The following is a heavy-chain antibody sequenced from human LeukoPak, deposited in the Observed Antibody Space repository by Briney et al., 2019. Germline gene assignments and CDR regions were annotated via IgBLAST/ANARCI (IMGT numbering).Heavy chain of an antibody. D-gene: IGHD3-22*01. CDR2: IKSDGSST. V-gene: IGHV3-74*01. J-gene: IGHJ4*02. Sequence: GGSLRLSCAASGFTLSSYWMHWVRQAPGKGLVWVSRIKSDGSSTTYADSVKGRFTISRDNAKNTLYLQMNSLRDEDTAVYYCTRGYYYDSSGPNIPFDYWGQGTPVTVSS. CDR1: GFTLSSYW. CDR3: TRGYYYDSSGPNIPFDY.